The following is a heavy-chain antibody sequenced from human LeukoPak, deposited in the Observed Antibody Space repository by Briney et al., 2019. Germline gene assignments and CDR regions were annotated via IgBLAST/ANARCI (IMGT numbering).Heavy chain of an antibody. CDR3: ARDSAGSYYNPNRVRYFDY. Sequence: ASVKVSCKASGYTFTNYYMHWVRQAPGQGLERMGIINPSGGSASYAQKFQGRVTMTRDTSTSTVYMELSSLRSEDTAVYYCARDSAGSYYNPNRVRYFDYWGQGTLVTVSS. CDR2: INPSGGSA. CDR1: GYTFTNYY. V-gene: IGHV1-46*01. J-gene: IGHJ4*02. D-gene: IGHD3-10*01.